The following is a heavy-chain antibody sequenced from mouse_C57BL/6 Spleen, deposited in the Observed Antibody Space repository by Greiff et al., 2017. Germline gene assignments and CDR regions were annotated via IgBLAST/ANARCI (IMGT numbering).Heavy chain of an antibody. D-gene: IGHD4-1*01. CDR3: ARGTGLLNYFDY. J-gene: IGHJ2*01. V-gene: IGHV1-80*01. Sequence: QVQLKESGAELVKPGASVKISCKASGYAFSSYWMNWVKQRPGKGLEWIGQIYPGDGDTNYNGKFKGKATLTADKSSSTAYMQLSSLTSEDSAVYFCARGTGLLNYFDYWGQGTTLTVSS. CDR1: GYAFSSYW. CDR2: IYPGDGDT.